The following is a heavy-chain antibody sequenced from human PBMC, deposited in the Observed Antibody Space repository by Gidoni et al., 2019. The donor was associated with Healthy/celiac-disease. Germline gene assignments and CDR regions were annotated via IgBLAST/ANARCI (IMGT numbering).Heavy chain of an antibody. CDR1: GFTFSNAW. V-gene: IGHV3-15*01. J-gene: IGHJ4*02. Sequence: EVQLVESGGGLVKPGGSLRLSCAASGFTFSNAWMSWVRQAPGKGLEWVGRIKSKTDGGTTDYAAPVKGRFTISRDDSKNTLYLQMNSLKTEDTAVYYCTTVGRVWGSYRSYGYWGQGTLVTVSS. CDR2: IKSKTDGGTT. D-gene: IGHD3-16*02. CDR3: TTVGRVWGSYRSYGY.